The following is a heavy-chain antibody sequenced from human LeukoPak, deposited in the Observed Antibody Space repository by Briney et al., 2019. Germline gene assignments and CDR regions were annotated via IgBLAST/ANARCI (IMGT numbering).Heavy chain of an antibody. J-gene: IGHJ6*03. CDR3: ARQRAVAGPYYYYMDV. D-gene: IGHD6-19*01. Sequence: SETLSLTCTVSGGSISSYYWSWIRQPPGKGLEWIGYIYYSGSTNYNPSPKSRVTISVDTSKNQFSLKLSSVTAADTAVYYCARQRAVAGPYYYYMDVWGKGTTVTVSS. CDR2: IYYSGST. CDR1: GGSISSYY. V-gene: IGHV4-59*08.